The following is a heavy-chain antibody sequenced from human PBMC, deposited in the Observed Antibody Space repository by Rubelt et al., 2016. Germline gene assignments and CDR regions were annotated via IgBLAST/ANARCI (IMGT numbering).Heavy chain of an antibody. CDR3: ARGDWDTAMVRAAQIDY. CDR2: ISYDGSNK. CDR1: GFTFSSYA. D-gene: IGHD5-18*01. J-gene: IGHJ4*02. Sequence: QVQLVESGGGVVQPGRSLRLSCAASGFTFSSYAMHWVRQAPGKGLEWVAVISYDGSNKYYADSVKGRFTISRDNSKNTLYLQMNSLRAEDTAVYYCARGDWDTAMVRAAQIDYWGQGTLVTVSS. V-gene: IGHV3-30*04.